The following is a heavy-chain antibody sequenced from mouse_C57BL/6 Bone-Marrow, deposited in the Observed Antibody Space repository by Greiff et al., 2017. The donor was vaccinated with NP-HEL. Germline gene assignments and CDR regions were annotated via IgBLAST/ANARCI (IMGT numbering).Heavy chain of an antibody. CDR1: GYTFTGYW. Sequence: VHLVESGAELMKPGASVKLSCKATGYTFTGYWIEWVKQRPGHGLEWLGEILPGSGSTNYNEKYKGKATVTSDTSYNTAYMQLSSLPTEDSAIYYCAIRLGFDYWGQGTTLTVSS. V-gene: IGHV1-9*01. CDR3: AIRLGFDY. D-gene: IGHD2-12*01. J-gene: IGHJ2*01. CDR2: ILPGSGST.